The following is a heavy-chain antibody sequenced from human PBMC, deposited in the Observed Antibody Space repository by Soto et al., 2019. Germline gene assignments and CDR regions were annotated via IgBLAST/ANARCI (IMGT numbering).Heavy chain of an antibody. Sequence: SVKVSCKASGFTFTSSAVQWVRQARRQRLEWIGWIVVGSGNTNYAQKFQERVTITRDMSTSTAYMELSSLRSEDTAVYYCAAWYYYDSSGSPPWIHDAFDIWGQGTLVTVSS. CDR3: AAWYYYDSSGSPPWIHDAFDI. J-gene: IGHJ3*02. CDR2: IVVGSGNT. V-gene: IGHV1-58*01. D-gene: IGHD3-22*01. CDR1: GFTFTSSA.